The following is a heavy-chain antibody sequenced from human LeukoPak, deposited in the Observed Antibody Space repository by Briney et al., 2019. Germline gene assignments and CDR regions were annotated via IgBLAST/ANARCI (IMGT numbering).Heavy chain of an antibody. J-gene: IGHJ4*02. CDR1: GFPFSSSW. CDR2: IKADGSEK. CDR3: ARVQSRWFGELLGYYFDY. D-gene: IGHD3-10*01. V-gene: IGHV3-7*03. Sequence: GESLKISCVTSGFPFSSSWMNWVRQAPGKGLEWVANIKADGSEKYYVDSVKGRFTISRDNSKNTLYLQMNSLRAEDTAVYYCARVQSRWFGELLGYYFDYWGQGTLVTVSS.